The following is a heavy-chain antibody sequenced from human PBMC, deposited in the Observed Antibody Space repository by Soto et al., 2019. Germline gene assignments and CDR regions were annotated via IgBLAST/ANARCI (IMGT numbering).Heavy chain of an antibody. CDR2: ISGSGGST. J-gene: IGHJ4*02. V-gene: IGHV3-23*01. D-gene: IGHD6-13*01. Sequence: EVQLLESGGGLVQPGGSLRLSCAASGFTFSSYAMSWVRQAPGKGLEWVSAISGSGGSTYYADSVKGRFTISRDNSKNTLYLQMNSLRAEDTAVYYCAKDETSSSSWYWPLGSLDYWGQGTLVTVSS. CDR1: GFTFSSYA. CDR3: AKDETSSSSWYWPLGSLDY.